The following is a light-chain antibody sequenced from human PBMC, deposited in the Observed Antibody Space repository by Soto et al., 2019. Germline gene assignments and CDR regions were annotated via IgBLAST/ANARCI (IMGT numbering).Light chain of an antibody. V-gene: IGLV2-8*01. CDR3: CSYAGTYYV. Sequence: QSALSQPPSAAGSSGQSVTISCTGTNSDVGGYKYVSWYQQHPGKAPKIMIYEINKRSSGVPDRFWGSKSGNTASLTISGLQAEDEAEYYCCSYAGTYYVFGTGTKVTVL. CDR2: EIN. J-gene: IGLJ1*01. CDR1: NSDVGGYKY.